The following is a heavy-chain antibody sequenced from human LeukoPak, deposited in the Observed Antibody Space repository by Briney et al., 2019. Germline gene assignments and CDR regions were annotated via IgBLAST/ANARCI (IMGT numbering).Heavy chain of an antibody. J-gene: IGHJ4*02. CDR3: VRHRDSYYDSSAYEYYFDY. Sequence: SETLSLTCAVYGGSFSGYYWSWIRQPPGKGLEWIGEINHSGSTNYNPSLKSRVTISVDTSKNQFSLKLSSVTAADTAVYYCVRHRDSYYDSSAYEYYFDYWGQGTLVTVSS. CDR2: INHSGST. CDR1: GGSFSGYY. V-gene: IGHV4-34*01. D-gene: IGHD3-22*01.